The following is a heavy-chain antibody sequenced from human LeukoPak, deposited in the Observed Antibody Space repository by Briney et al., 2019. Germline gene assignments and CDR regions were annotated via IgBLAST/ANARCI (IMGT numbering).Heavy chain of an antibody. J-gene: IGHJ5*02. CDR2: INWNGGST. CDR1: GFTFDDYG. V-gene: IGHV3-20*04. D-gene: IGHD3-3*01. CDR3: ARVYSTIFGVVRNWFDP. Sequence: PGGSLRLSCAASGFTFDDYGMSWVRQAPGKGLEWVSGINWNGGSTGYADSVKGRFTISRDNAKNSLYLQMNSLRAEDTAVYYCARVYSTIFGVVRNWFDPWGQGTLVTVSS.